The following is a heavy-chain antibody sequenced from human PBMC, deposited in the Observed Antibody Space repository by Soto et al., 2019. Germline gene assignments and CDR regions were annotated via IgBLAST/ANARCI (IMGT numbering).Heavy chain of an antibody. CDR3: ARAMVVAARRLYYYYMDV. J-gene: IGHJ6*03. CDR1: GFTFSSYG. V-gene: IGHV3-33*01. CDR2: IWYDGSNK. D-gene: IGHD6-6*01. Sequence: GGSLRLSCAASGFTFSSYGMHWVRQAPGKGLEWVAVIWYDGSNKYYADSVKGRFTISRDNSKHRLYLQMNSLRAEDTAVYYCARAMVVAARRLYYYYMDVWGKGTTVTVSS.